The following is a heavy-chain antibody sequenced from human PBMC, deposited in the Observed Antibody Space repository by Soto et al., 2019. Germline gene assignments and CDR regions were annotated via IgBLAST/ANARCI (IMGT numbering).Heavy chain of an antibody. CDR3: AKDKADFWSGYYKPFDY. D-gene: IGHD3-3*01. V-gene: IGHV3-23*01. CDR1: GFTFSSYA. J-gene: IGHJ4*02. Sequence: PVGSLRLSCAASGFTFSSYAMSWVRQAPGKGLEWVSAISGSGGSTYYADSVKGRFTISRDNSKNTLYLQMNSLRAEDTAVYYCAKDKADFWSGYYKPFDYWGQGTLVPVSS. CDR2: ISGSGGST.